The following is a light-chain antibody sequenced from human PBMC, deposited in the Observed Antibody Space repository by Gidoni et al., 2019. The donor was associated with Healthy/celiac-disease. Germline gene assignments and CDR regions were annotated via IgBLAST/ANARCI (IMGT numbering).Light chain of an antibody. Sequence: IVMTQSPDSLAGSLGERATINCKSSQSVLYSSNNKNYLAWYQQKPGQPPKLLIYWASTRESGVPDRFSGSGSGTDFTLTISSLQAEDVAVYYCQQYYSTLYTFGQGTKLEIK. CDR2: WAS. V-gene: IGKV4-1*01. CDR3: QQYYSTLYT. J-gene: IGKJ2*01. CDR1: QSVLYSSNNKNY.